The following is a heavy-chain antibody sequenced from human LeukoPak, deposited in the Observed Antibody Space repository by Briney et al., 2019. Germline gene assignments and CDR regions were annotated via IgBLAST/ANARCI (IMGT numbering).Heavy chain of an antibody. D-gene: IGHD4-17*01. CDR3: ARDLLKTTVTTWGGSYYYYMDV. Sequence: ASVKVSCKASGYTFTSYAMNWVRQAPGQGLEWMGWINTNTGNPTYAQGFTGRFVFSLDTSVSTAYLQISSLKAEDTAVYYCARDLLKTTVTTWGGSYYYYMDVWGNGTTVTVSS. V-gene: IGHV7-4-1*02. CDR1: GYTFTSYA. J-gene: IGHJ6*03. CDR2: INTNTGNP.